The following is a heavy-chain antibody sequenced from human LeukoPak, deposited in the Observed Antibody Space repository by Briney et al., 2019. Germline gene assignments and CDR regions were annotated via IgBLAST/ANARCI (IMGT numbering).Heavy chain of an antibody. CDR2: IEQDGSEK. V-gene: IGHV3-7*01. CDR1: GCTFSSYW. Sequence: PGGSLRLSCAASGCTFSSYWMSWIRQAPGKGLEWMANIEQDGSEKYYVDSVKGRFTISRDNAKNSLYLQMNSLRAEDTAVYYCARDKGPYYDFWSAPVDYWGQGTLVTVSS. CDR3: ARDKGPYYDFWSAPVDY. D-gene: IGHD3-3*01. J-gene: IGHJ4*02.